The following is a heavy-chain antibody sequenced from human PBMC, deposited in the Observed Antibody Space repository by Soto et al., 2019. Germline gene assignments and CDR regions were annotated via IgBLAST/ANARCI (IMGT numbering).Heavy chain of an antibody. CDR2: LKAYNVNT. CDR1: GYTFTSSC. D-gene: IGHD6-13*01. Sequence: QVQRVQSGAEVKKPGASVQVSCKASGYTFTSSCISWVRQAPGQGLEGMGWLKAYNVNTNYAKKLQGRVTMTTDTSTSTGYMELRSLRSDDTAVYYCARDSAVAAAGTDGMHVWGQGTTVTVSS. CDR3: ARDSAVAAAGTDGMHV. V-gene: IGHV1-18*01. J-gene: IGHJ6*02.